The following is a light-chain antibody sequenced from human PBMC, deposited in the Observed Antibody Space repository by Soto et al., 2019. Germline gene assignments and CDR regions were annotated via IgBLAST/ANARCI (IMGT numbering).Light chain of an antibody. CDR1: QSITTW. V-gene: IGKV1-5*03. Sequence: DIQMNKSPSTLSASFGGGGTITCRASQSITTWLAWYQQKPGKAPKLLIYKATNLQSGVPSRFSGSGSGTEFSLTISSLQPDDFATYYCQRYNDYQYILGHGTKVDI. CDR3: QRYNDYQYI. J-gene: IGKJ2*01. CDR2: KAT.